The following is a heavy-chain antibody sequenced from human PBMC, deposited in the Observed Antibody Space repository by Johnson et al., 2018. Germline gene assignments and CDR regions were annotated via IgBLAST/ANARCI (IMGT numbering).Heavy chain of an antibody. Sequence: QVQLVESGGGVVQPGRSLRLSCAVSGFTLSSYAMHWVRQAPGKGLEWVAVISYDGYNKYYAESVKGRFTISRDKSKNTQYLQMNSRGAEETAVYYCARADTGARYMDVWGKGTTFTVSS. J-gene: IGHJ6*03. V-gene: IGHV3-30-3*01. CDR2: ISYDGYNK. D-gene: IGHD1-14*01. CDR3: ARADTGARYMDV. CDR1: GFTLSSYA.